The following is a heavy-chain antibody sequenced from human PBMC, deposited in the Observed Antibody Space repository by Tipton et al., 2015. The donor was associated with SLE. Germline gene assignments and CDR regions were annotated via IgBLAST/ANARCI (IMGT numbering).Heavy chain of an antibody. D-gene: IGHD3-22*01. CDR3: ARGNYYDSSGYYPLHY. Sequence: SLRLSCAASGFTFSSYAMHWVRQAPGKGLGWVAVISYDGSNKYYADSVKGRFTISRDNSKNTLYLQMNSLRAEDTAVYYCARGNYYDSSGYYPLHYWGQGTLVTVSS. J-gene: IGHJ4*02. V-gene: IGHV3-30*04. CDR1: GFTFSSYA. CDR2: ISYDGSNK.